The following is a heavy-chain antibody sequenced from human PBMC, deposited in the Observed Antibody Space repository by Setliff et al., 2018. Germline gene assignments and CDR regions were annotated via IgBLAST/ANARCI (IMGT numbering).Heavy chain of an antibody. CDR1: GYTFRSSG. CDR2: ISVYNGYI. J-gene: IGHJ4*02. D-gene: IGHD5-12*01. CDR3: VRGPGPSVVVAMPFDR. V-gene: IGHV1-18*01. Sequence: ASVKVSCKTSGYTFRSSGISWVRQAPGQGLEWMGWISVYNGYIVYAQKLQGGVTMTADTSTTTVYMEVASLRSDDTAVYYCVRGPGPSVVVAMPFDRWGQGTLVTVSS.